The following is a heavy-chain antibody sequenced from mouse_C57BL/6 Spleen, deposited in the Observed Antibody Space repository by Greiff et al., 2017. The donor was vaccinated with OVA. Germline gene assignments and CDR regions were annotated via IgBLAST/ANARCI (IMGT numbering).Heavy chain of an antibody. CDR1: GYTFTDYY. D-gene: IGHD1-1*01. CDR2: INPNNGGT. J-gene: IGHJ1*03. V-gene: IGHV1-26*01. Sequence: EVQLQQSGPELVKPGASVKISCKASGYTFTDYYMNWVKQSHGKSLEWIGDINPNNGGTSYNQKFKGKATLTVDKSSSTAYMELRSLTSEDSAVYYCARSGGSSFHWYFDVWGTGTTVTVSS. CDR3: ARSGGSSFHWYFDV.